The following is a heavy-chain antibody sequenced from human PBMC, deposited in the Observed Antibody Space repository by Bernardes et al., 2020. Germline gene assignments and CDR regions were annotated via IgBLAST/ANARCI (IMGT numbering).Heavy chain of an antibody. J-gene: IGHJ4*02. CDR2: ISGSGGST. CDR3: AKFNLLYSGSNRDEY. D-gene: IGHD1-26*01. Sequence: GGSLRLSCAASGFTFSSYAMSWVRQAPGKGLEWVSVISGSGGSTYYGDSVKGRFTISRDSSKNTLYLQMNSLRAEDTAVYYCAKFNLLYSGSNRDEYWGQGTLVIVSS. V-gene: IGHV3-23*01. CDR1: GFTFSSYA.